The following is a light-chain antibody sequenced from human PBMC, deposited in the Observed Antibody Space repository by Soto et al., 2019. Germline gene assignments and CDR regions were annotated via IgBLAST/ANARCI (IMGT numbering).Light chain of an antibody. CDR1: SSDVGSYNY. CDR2: DVT. CDR3: CSYAGSYTVV. J-gene: IGLJ2*01. V-gene: IGLV2-11*01. Sequence: QAVLTQPRSVSGSPGQSVTISCTGTSSDVGSYNYVSWYQQHPGKAPKLMIYDVTKRPSGVPDRFSGSKSANPASLTISGLQAEDEADYYCCSYAGSYTVVFGGGTKVTVL.